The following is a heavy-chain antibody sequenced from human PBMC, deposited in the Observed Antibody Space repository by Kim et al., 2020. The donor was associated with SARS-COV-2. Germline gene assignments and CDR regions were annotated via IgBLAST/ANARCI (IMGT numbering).Heavy chain of an antibody. V-gene: IGHV3-30*04. D-gene: IGHD5-12*01. Sequence: GGSLRLSCAASGFTFSSYAMHWVRQAPGKGLEWVAVISYDGSNKYYADSVKGRFTISRDNSKNTLYLQMNSLRAEDTAVYYCASRSGYALYYYYGMDVWGQGTTVTVSS. CDR2: ISYDGSNK. CDR3: ASRSGYALYYYYGMDV. CDR1: GFTFSSYA. J-gene: IGHJ6*02.